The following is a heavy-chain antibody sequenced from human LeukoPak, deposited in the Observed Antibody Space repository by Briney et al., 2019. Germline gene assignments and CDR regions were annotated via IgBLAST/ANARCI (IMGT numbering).Heavy chain of an antibody. Sequence: GASVKVSCKASGGTFSNHAISWVQQAPGQGLEWMGVIIPISGTANYAQKFQGRVTITADASTSTVYMELSSLTSDDTAVYYCARWAGDSSAWYPALFDYWGQGTLVTVSS. D-gene: IGHD6-13*01. V-gene: IGHV1-69*13. J-gene: IGHJ4*02. CDR2: IIPISGTA. CDR3: ARWAGDSSAWYPALFDY. CDR1: GGTFSNHA.